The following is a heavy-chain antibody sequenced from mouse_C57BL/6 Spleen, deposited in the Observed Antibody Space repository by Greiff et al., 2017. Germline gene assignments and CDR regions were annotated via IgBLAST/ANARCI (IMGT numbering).Heavy chain of an antibody. J-gene: IGHJ4*01. CDR2: IYPGSGST. CDR3: ARQDYCGSSYDYAMGD. D-gene: IGHD1-1*01. CDR1: GYTFTSYW. V-gene: IGHV1-55*01. Sequence: VQLQQPGAELVKPGASVKMSCKASGYTFTSYWITWVKQRPGQGLEWIGDIYPGSGSTNYNEKFKSKATLTVDTSSSTAYMQLSSLTSEDSAVYYCARQDYCGSSYDYAMGDWGQGATVTV.